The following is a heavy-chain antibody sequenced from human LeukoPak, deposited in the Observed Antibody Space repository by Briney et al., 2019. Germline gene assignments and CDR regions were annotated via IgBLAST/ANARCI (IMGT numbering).Heavy chain of an antibody. Sequence: SETLSLTCSVSGDSISGSSDYWDWIRQPPGQGLEWVGNVLYSGSTHYNPSLKSRVTISVDTSKNQFSLKLTSVTAADTAVYYCARGDYCSGGSCYSGYFQHWGQGTLVTVSS. D-gene: IGHD2-15*01. CDR1: GDSISGSSDY. CDR3: ARGDYCSGGSCYSGYFQH. CDR2: VLYSGST. J-gene: IGHJ1*01. V-gene: IGHV4-39*01.